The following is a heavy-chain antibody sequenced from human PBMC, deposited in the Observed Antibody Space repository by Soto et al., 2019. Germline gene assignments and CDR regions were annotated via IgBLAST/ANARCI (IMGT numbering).Heavy chain of an antibody. V-gene: IGHV4-59*01. Sequence: SETLSLTCTVSGGSISSYYWSWIRQPPGKGLEWIGYIYYSGSTNYNPSLKSRVTISVDTSKNQFSLMLSSVTAADPALYYCARGSTGYYYYYMDVWGKGTTVTVSS. D-gene: IGHD7-27*01. CDR3: ARGSTGYYYYYMDV. J-gene: IGHJ6*03. CDR2: IYYSGST. CDR1: GGSISSYY.